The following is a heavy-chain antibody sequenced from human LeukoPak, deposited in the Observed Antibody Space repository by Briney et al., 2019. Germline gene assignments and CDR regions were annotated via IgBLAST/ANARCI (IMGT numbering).Heavy chain of an antibody. Sequence: ASVKVSCKASGYTFTSYAMHWVRQAPGQRLEWMGWINAGNGNTKYSQKFQGRVTITRDTSASTAYMELSSLRSEDTALYYCATHRVAGSYYFDYWGQGTLVTVSS. J-gene: IGHJ4*02. D-gene: IGHD6-19*01. V-gene: IGHV1-3*01. CDR1: GYTFTSYA. CDR2: INAGNGNT. CDR3: ATHRVAGSYYFDY.